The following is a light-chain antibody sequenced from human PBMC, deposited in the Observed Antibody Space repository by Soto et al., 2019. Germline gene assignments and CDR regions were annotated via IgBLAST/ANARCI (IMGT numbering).Light chain of an antibody. CDR1: QDISNS. CDR3: QNYNSAPLT. J-gene: IGKJ4*01. Sequence: DIQMTQSPSSLSASVGDRVTITCRASQDISNSLAWYQQKPGKVPKVLIYATSILQSGVPARFSGSGSGTGFTLTISSLQPEDGATYYCQNYNSAPLTFGGGTKVEI. V-gene: IGKV1-27*01. CDR2: ATS.